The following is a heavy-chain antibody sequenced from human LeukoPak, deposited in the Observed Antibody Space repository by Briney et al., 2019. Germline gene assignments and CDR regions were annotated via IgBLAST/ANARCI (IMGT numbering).Heavy chain of an antibody. CDR3: ARDKTMVRGSNFDY. V-gene: IGHV1-69*06. CDR2: IIPIFGTA. CDR1: GGTFISYA. D-gene: IGHD3-10*01. J-gene: IGHJ4*02. Sequence: GASVRVSCKDSGGTFISYAISWVRQAPGQGLEWMGGIIPIFGTANYAQKFQGRVTITADKSTSTAYMELSSLRSEDTAVYYCARDKTMVRGSNFDYWGQGTLVTVSS.